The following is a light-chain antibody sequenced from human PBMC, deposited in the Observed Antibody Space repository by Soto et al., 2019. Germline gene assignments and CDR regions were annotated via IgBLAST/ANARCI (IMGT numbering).Light chain of an antibody. CDR3: QQRSNWWT. J-gene: IGKJ1*01. CDR1: QSVSTQ. Sequence: EIVLTQSPGTLSLSPGERATLSCRASQSVSTQLAWYQQKPGQAPRLLIYDASNRATGIPARFSGSGSGTDFTLTISSLEPEDFAVYYCQQRSNWWTFGQGTKVDIK. CDR2: DAS. V-gene: IGKV3-11*01.